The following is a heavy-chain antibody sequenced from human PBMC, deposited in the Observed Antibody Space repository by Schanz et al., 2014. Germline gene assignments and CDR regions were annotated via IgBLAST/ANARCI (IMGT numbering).Heavy chain of an antibody. J-gene: IGHJ4*02. Sequence: QVQLQESGPGLVKPSETLSLTCTVSGGSIRTYYWSWIRQPPGKGLEWIGYIYYSGSTNYNPSLKSRVTISADTSKNQFSLKMRSVTAADTAVYYCARVGRSSSSPHGSSGDYWGQGTLVTVSS. CDR2: IYYSGST. D-gene: IGHD6-6*01. CDR1: GGSIRTYY. V-gene: IGHV4-59*01. CDR3: ARVGRSSSSPHGSSGDY.